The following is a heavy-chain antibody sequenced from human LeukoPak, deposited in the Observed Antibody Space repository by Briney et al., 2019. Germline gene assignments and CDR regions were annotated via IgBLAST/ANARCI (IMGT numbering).Heavy chain of an antibody. D-gene: IGHD1-26*01. J-gene: IGHJ4*02. Sequence: PSETLSLTCTVSGGSISSSSYYWGWIRQPPGKGLEWIGSIYYSGSTYYNPSLKSRATISVDTSKNQFSLKLSSVTAEDTAVYYCATASGTYTSTYWGQGTLVTVSS. CDR3: ATASGTYTSTY. CDR2: IYYSGST. CDR1: GGSISSSSYY. V-gene: IGHV4-39*07.